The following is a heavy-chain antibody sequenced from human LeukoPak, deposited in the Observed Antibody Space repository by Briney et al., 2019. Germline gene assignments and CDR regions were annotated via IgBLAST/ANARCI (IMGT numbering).Heavy chain of an antibody. J-gene: IGHJ4*02. V-gene: IGHV1-24*01. CDR3: ATESDYDFWSGYWNFDY. CDR2: FDPEDGET. D-gene: IGHD3-3*01. Sequence: ASVKVSCKVSGYTLTELSMQWVRQAPGKGLEWMEGFDPEDGETIYAQKFQGRVTMTEDTSTDTAYMELSSLRSEDTAVYYCATESDYDFWSGYWNFDYWGQRTLVTVSS. CDR1: GYTLTELS.